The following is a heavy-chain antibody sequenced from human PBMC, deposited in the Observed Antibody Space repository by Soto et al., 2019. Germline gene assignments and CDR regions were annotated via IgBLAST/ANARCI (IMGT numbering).Heavy chain of an antibody. J-gene: IGHJ4*02. CDR3: AKESLTGSGSYYVNDFDY. CDR1: GFTFSSYG. V-gene: IGHV3-30*18. CDR2: ISYDGSNK. D-gene: IGHD3-10*01. Sequence: GGSLRLSCAASGFTFSSYGMHWVRQAPGKGLEWVAVISYDGSNKYYADSVKGRFTISRDNSKNTLYLQMNSLRAEDTAVYYCAKESLTGSGSYYVNDFDYWGQGTLVTVSS.